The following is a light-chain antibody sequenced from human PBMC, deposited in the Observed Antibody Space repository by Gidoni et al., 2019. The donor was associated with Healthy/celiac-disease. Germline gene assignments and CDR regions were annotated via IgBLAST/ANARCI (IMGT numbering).Light chain of an antibody. CDR2: AAS. CDR1: QGISSY. J-gene: IGKJ2*03. CDR3: QQLNSYPR. Sequence: IQFTPSPSSLSASVGDRVTITCRASQGISSYLAWYQQKPGKAPKLLIYAASTLQSGVPSRFSGSGSGTDFTLTISSLQPEDFATYYCQQLNSYPRFGQGTKLEIK. V-gene: IGKV1-9*01.